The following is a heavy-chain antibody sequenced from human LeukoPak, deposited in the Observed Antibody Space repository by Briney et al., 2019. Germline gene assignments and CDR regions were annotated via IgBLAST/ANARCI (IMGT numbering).Heavy chain of an antibody. J-gene: IGHJ5*02. CDR3: ARQIDILTAQRAPFDP. V-gene: IGHV4-39*01. CDR1: GGSISSSSYY. CDR2: IYYSGST. D-gene: IGHD3-9*01. Sequence: SETLSLTCTVSGGSISSSSYYWGWIRQPPGKGLEWIGSIYYSGSTYYNPSLKSRVTISVDTSKNQFSLKLSSVTAADTAVYCCARQIDILTAQRAPFDPWGQGTLVTVSS.